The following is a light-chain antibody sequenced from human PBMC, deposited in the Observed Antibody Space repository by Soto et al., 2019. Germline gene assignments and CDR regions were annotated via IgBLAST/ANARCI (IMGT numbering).Light chain of an antibody. J-gene: IGKJ5*01. V-gene: IGKV3D-20*02. CDR2: DAS. Sequence: EILLTQSPGTLSVSPGERATLSCTASQSLRSNFLAWYQQKPGQAPRLLIYDASSRAAAIPARFSGTGSGTDFPLTISSLEAEDFAVHYCQQRSNWPPITSGKGTRLEIK. CDR3: QQRSNWPPIT. CDR1: QSLRSN.